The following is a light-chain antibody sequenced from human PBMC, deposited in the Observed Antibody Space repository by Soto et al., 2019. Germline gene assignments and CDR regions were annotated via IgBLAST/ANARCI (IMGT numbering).Light chain of an antibody. V-gene: IGKV1-12*02. Sequence: DIQMTQSPSSVSASVGDRVTITCRASQDISGWLAWFQQKPGKAPKLLIYDASNLQSGVPPRFSGSGSGTDFTLTISSLQPEDFATYYCQQAYSLPFTCGPGTKVDIK. CDR3: QQAYSLPFT. CDR1: QDISGW. CDR2: DAS. J-gene: IGKJ3*01.